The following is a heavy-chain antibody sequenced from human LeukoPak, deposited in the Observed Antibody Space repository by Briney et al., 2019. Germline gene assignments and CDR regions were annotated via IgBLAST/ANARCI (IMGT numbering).Heavy chain of an antibody. CDR1: GYTFSSYW. CDR2: IYTGGSDI. Sequence: GEFLKISCKGSGYTFSSYWIAWVRQMPGKGLEWMWIIYTGGSDIRYSPSVQGQVTISADKSISTAYLQWSSLKTSDTAMYYCARQDGSVWYDFYYRGQRNLVTVSS. CDR3: ARQDGSVWYDFYY. V-gene: IGHV5-51*01. J-gene: IGHJ4*02. D-gene: IGHD6-19*01.